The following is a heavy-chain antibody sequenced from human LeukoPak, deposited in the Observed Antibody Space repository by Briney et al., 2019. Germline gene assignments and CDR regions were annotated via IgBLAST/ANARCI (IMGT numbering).Heavy chain of an antibody. D-gene: IGHD2-15*01. V-gene: IGHV1-69*06. CDR1: GGTFSSYA. CDR2: IIPIFGTA. Sequence: AVKVSCKASGGTFSSYAISWVRQAPGQGLEWMGGIIPIFGTANYAQKFQGRVTITADKSTSTAYMELSSLRSEDTAVYYCASSPYEGGAFDIWGQGTMVTVSS. J-gene: IGHJ3*02. CDR3: ASSPYEGGAFDI.